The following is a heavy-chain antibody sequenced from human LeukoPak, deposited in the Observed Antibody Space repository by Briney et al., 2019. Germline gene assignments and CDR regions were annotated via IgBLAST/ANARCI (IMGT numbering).Heavy chain of an antibody. V-gene: IGHV3-9*01. CDR1: GFTFDDYA. CDR3: ATGFTTKMNY. Sequence: GGSLRLSCAASGFTFDDYAMYWVRQAPGKGLEWVSGISWNSGSIGYADSVKGRFTVSRDNSKNTLYLQMNSLRAEDTAVYYCATGFTTKMNYWGQGTLVTVSS. CDR2: ISWNSGSI. J-gene: IGHJ4*02. D-gene: IGHD2/OR15-2a*01.